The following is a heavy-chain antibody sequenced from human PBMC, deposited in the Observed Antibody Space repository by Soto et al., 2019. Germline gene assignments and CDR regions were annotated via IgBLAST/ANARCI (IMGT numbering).Heavy chain of an antibody. D-gene: IGHD2-15*01. CDR3: ARGGGYCSGGSCYEPDY. CDR1: GFTFSSYW. CDR2: IKQDGSEK. V-gene: IGHV3-7*05. Sequence: GGSLRLSCAASGFTFSSYWMSWVRQAPGKGLEWVANIKQDGSEKYYVDSVKGRFTISRDNAKNSLYLQMNSLRAEDTAVYYCARGGGYCSGGSCYEPDYWGQGTLVTVSS. J-gene: IGHJ4*02.